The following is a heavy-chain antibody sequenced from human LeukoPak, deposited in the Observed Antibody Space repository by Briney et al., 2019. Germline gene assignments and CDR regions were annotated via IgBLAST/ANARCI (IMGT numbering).Heavy chain of an antibody. CDR3: TTYVCSGGSCYYFDY. Sequence: GSLRLSWAALGFTFSNAWMRGVRQAPGKGLEWVGRIKSTPDGGTTDYAAPVKGRFTISRDDSENILYLQMNSLKTEDTAVYYCTTYVCSGGSCYYFDYWGPGTLVTVSS. J-gene: IGHJ4*02. D-gene: IGHD2-15*01. V-gene: IGHV3-15*01. CDR1: GFTFSNAW. CDR2: IKSTPDGGTT.